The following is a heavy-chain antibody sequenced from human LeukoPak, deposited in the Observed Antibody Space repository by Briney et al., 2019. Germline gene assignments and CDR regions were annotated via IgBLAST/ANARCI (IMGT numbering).Heavy chain of an antibody. Sequence: PSETLSLTCALSGGSLSTYYWSWIRQPPGKGLEWIGYIYHSGKSSYNPSLKSRVTISVDTSKNQFSPRLSSVTAADTAVYYCARGSITVVPAFDIWGQGTMVTVSS. CDR1: GGSLSTYY. CDR2: IYHSGKS. CDR3: ARGSITVVPAFDI. D-gene: IGHD3-3*01. V-gene: IGHV4-59*12. J-gene: IGHJ3*02.